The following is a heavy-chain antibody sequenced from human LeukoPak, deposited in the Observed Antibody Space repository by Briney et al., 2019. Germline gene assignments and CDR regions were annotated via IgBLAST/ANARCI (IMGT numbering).Heavy chain of an antibody. J-gene: IGHJ4*02. V-gene: IGHV3-23*01. Sequence: GGSLRLSCAASGFTFSSYAMSWVRQAPGKGLEWVSSIGGSGGSTYYADSVKGRFTISRDNSKNTLYLQMNSLRAEDTAVYYCAKVKTAAAATLRGFDYWGQGTLVTVSS. D-gene: IGHD6-13*01. CDR2: IGGSGGST. CDR3: AKVKTAAAATLRGFDY. CDR1: GFTFSSYA.